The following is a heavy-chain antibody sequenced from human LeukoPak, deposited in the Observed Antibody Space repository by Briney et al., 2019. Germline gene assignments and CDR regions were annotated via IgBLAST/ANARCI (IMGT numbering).Heavy chain of an antibody. CDR3: ATDTAMVPLDY. D-gene: IGHD5-18*01. Sequence: GGSLRLSCAASGFTFSSYAMSWVRQAPGKGLEWVSAISGSGGSTYYPDSVKGRFTISRDNSKNTLYLQMNSLRAEDTAVYYCATDTAMVPLDYWGQGTLVTVSS. V-gene: IGHV3-23*01. CDR1: GFTFSSYA. CDR2: ISGSGGST. J-gene: IGHJ4*02.